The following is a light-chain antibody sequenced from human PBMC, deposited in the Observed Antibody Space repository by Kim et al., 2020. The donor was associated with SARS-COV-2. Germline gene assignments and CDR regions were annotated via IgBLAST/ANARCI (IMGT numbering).Light chain of an antibody. CDR2: QDS. J-gene: IGLJ1*01. Sequence: SVSPGQTDSITCSGDKLGDKYACWYQQKPGQSPVLVIYQDSKRPSGIPERFSGSNSGNTATLTISGTQAMDEADYYCQAWDSSTYVFGTGTKVTVL. V-gene: IGLV3-1*01. CDR3: QAWDSSTYV. CDR1: KLGDKY.